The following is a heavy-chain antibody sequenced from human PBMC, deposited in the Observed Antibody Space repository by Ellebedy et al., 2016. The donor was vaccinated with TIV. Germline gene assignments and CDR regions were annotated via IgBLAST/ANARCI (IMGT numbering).Heavy chain of an antibody. Sequence: MPSEPLSLTCTASGGSVSSANYYRTCFRQPPGPGLESIGYIYSSGRTDYKHSLKRRMAISVDTSRNQISLKLSSVTAADTAGYYCSAAYGRVTPAYWGQGTLVTVSS. CDR3: SAAYGRVTPAY. CDR1: GGSVSSANYY. V-gene: IGHV4-61*01. D-gene: IGHD4-17*01. J-gene: IGHJ4*02. CDR2: IYSSGRT.